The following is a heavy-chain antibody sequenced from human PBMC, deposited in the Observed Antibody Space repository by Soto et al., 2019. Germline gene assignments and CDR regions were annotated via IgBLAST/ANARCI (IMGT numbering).Heavy chain of an antibody. J-gene: IGHJ6*03. CDR1: GYTFTSYD. CDR3: ARGLFGGRAKTTRYYYYYYYMDV. V-gene: IGHV1-8*01. Sequence: ASVKVSCKSSGYTFTSYDINWVRQATGQGLEWMGWMNTNSGNTGYAQKLQGRVTMTRNTSISTAYMELSSLRSEDTAVYYCARGLFGGRAKTTRYYYYYYYMDVWGKGTTVTVS. D-gene: IGHD3-10*01. CDR2: MNTNSGNT.